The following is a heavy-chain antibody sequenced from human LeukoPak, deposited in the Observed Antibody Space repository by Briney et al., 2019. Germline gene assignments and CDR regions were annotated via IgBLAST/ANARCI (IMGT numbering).Heavy chain of an antibody. CDR2: ISYDGSNK. V-gene: IGHV3-30*04. Sequence: PGRSLRLSCAASGFTFSSYAMHRVRQAPGKGLEWVAVISYDGSNKYYADSVKGRFTISRDNSKNTLYLQMNSLRAEDTAVYYCARDSWSLRYYFDYWGQGTLVTVSS. CDR3: ARDSWSLRYYFDY. CDR1: GFTFSSYA. D-gene: IGHD2-8*02. J-gene: IGHJ4*02.